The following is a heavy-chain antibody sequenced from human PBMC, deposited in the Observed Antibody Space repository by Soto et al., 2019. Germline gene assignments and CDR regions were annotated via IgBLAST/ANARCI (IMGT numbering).Heavy chain of an antibody. CDR1: GDSISTYY. Sequence: PSETLSLTCTVSGDSISTYYWSWIRQPPGKGLEWIAYIYYTGNTYYNPSLKSRVTISMDTSKNQFSLKPSSVTAADTAVYYCARYYYDSSGYYYGWFDPWGQGTLVTVSS. CDR2: IYYTGNT. CDR3: ARYYYDSSGYYYGWFDP. J-gene: IGHJ5*02. D-gene: IGHD3-22*01. V-gene: IGHV4-59*01.